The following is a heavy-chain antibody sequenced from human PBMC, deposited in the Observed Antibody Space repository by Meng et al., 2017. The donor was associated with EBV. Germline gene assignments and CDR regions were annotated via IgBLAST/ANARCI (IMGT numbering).Heavy chain of an antibody. Sequence: EVQLVDSGGGFVQPGGSLKRSCAASGFTFSGSAMHWVRQASGKGLEWVGRIRSKANSYATAYAASVKGRFTISRDDSKNTAYLQMNSLKTEDTAVYYCTRLDGSYIYYWGQGTLVTVSS. CDR2: IRSKANSYAT. D-gene: IGHD1-26*01. J-gene: IGHJ4*02. V-gene: IGHV3-73*02. CDR1: GFTFSGSA. CDR3: TRLDGSYIYY.